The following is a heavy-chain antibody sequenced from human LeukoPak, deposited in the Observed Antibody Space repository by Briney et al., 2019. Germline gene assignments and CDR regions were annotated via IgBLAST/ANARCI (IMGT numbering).Heavy chain of an antibody. Sequence: PGGSLRLSCAASGFTFSSYAMHWVRQAPGKGLEWVAVISYDGSNKYYADSVKGRFTISRDNSKNTLYLQMNSLRAEDTAVYYCARESRCYDSSGYYDYWGQGTLVTVSS. D-gene: IGHD3-22*01. J-gene: IGHJ4*02. CDR3: ARESRCYDSSGYYDY. CDR1: GFTFSSYA. V-gene: IGHV3-30-3*01. CDR2: ISYDGSNK.